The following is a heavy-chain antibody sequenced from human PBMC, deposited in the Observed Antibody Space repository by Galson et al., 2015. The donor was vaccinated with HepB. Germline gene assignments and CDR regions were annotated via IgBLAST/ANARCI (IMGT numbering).Heavy chain of an antibody. J-gene: IGHJ4*02. CDR2: ISGSGGST. CDR3: AKIARYYYDSSGYLDY. D-gene: IGHD3-22*01. Sequence: SLRLSCAASGFTFSNYAMSWVRQAPGKGLEWVSAISGSGGSTYYADSVKGRFTISRDNSKNTLYLQMNSLRAEDTAVYYCAKIARYYYDSSGYLDYWGQGTLVTVSS. CDR1: GFTFSNYA. V-gene: IGHV3-23*01.